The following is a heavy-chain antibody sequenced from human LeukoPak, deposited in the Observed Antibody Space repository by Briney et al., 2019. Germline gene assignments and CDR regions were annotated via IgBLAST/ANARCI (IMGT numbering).Heavy chain of an antibody. CDR2: VNAKGDTT. J-gene: IGHJ4*02. V-gene: IGHV3-23*01. CDR3: AKGEGDGLPFDY. D-gene: IGHD5-24*01. CDR1: GFAFRNYG. Sequence: GGSLTLSCSASGFAFRNYGMAWVRQPPGKGLDFVSAVNAKGDTTFYADSVKGRFTMSRDNSKNTLYLQMNSLRAEDTAVYYCAKGEGDGLPFDYWGQGTLITVSS.